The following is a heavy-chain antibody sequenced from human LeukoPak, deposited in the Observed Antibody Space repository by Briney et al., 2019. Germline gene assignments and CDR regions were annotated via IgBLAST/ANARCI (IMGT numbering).Heavy chain of an antibody. Sequence: PSETLSLTCTVSGGSIRSDGYYWSWIRQHPGKGLEWIGCIYYSGTTYYNPSLKSRVTISIDMSKNQFSLKLRSVTAADTAFYYCARGSETDYGDYGWYFDLWGRGTLVTVSS. V-gene: IGHV4-31*03. CDR3: ARGSETDYGDYGWYFDL. CDR1: GGSIRSDGYY. D-gene: IGHD4-17*01. J-gene: IGHJ2*01. CDR2: IYYSGTT.